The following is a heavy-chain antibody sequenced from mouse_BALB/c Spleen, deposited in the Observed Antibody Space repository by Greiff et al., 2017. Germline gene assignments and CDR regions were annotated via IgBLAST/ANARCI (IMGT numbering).Heavy chain of an antibody. CDR1: GFTFSSYA. J-gene: IGHJ2*01. Sequence: DVHLVESGGGLVKPGGSLKLSCAASGFTFSSYAMSWVRQSPEKRLEWVAEISSGGSYTYYPDTVTGRFTISRDNAKNTLYLEMSSLRSEDTAMYYCAGGYSGSSGDYLDDWGQGTTLTVSS. D-gene: IGHD1-1*01. V-gene: IGHV5-9-4*01. CDR3: AGGYSGSSGDYLDD. CDR2: ISSGGSYT.